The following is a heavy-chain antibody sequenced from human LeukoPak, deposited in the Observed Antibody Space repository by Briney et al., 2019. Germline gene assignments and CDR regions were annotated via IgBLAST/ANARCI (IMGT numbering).Heavy chain of an antibody. CDR3: AKGGPTYYYGSGDYFDY. Sequence: GGSLRLSCAASGFTFDDYAMHWVRQAPGKGLEWVSLISGDGGSTYHADSVKGRFTISRDNSKNSLYLQMNSLRTEDTALYYCAKGGPTYYYGSGDYFDYWGQGTLVTVSS. D-gene: IGHD3-10*01. V-gene: IGHV3-43*02. CDR2: ISGDGGST. J-gene: IGHJ4*02. CDR1: GFTFDDYA.